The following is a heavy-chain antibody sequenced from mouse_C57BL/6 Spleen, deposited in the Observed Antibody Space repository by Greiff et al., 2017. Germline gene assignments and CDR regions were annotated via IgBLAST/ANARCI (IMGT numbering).Heavy chain of an antibody. CDR2: FYPRSGNN. CDR1: GYTFTSYG. CDR3: ARRNYDYDDSYYFDY. V-gene: IGHV1-81*01. J-gene: IGHJ2*01. Sequence: VQLQQSGAELARPWASVKLSCKASGYTFTSYGLSWLKQRTGQGLVWIGEFYPRSGNNYYNEKFKGKATLTPDKSSSTAYMELRRLTSEDTAVYFCARRNYDYDDSYYFDYWGQGTTLTVSS. D-gene: IGHD2-4*01.